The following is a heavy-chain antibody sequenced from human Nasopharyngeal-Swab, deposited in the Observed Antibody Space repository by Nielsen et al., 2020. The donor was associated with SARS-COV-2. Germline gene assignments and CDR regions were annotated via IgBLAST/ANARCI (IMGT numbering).Heavy chain of an antibody. Sequence: SETLSLTCTVSGGSISSSSYYWGWIRQPPGKGLEWIGSIYHSGSTYYNPSLKSRVTISVDTSKNQFSLKLSSVTAADTAVYYCARVYCGGDCYSLGERYYFDYWGRGTLVTVSS. CDR2: IYHSGST. CDR1: GGSISSSSYY. D-gene: IGHD2-21*02. V-gene: IGHV4-39*07. CDR3: ARVYCGGDCYSLGERYYFDY. J-gene: IGHJ4*02.